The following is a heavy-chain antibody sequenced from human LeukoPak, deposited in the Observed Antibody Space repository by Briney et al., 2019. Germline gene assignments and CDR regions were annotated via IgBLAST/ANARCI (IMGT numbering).Heavy chain of an antibody. CDR3: TTDLSGYYGSGSYYIDY. CDR1: GFTFSNAW. D-gene: IGHD3-10*01. V-gene: IGHV3-15*01. CDR2: IKSKTDGGTT. J-gene: IGHJ4*02. Sequence: PGGSLRLSCAASGFTFSNAWMSWVRQAPRKGLEWVGRIKSKTDGGTTDYAAPVKGRFTISRDDSKNTLYLQMNSLKTEDTAVYYCTTDLSGYYGSGSYYIDYWGQGTLVTVSS.